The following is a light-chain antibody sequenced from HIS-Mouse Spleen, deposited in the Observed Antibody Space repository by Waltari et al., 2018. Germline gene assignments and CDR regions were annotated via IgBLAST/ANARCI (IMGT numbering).Light chain of an antibody. CDR3: CSYAGSSTWV. Sequence: QSALTHPASVSGSPGQSITISCTGTISDVRSYNLVSWYQQHPGKAPKLMIYEGSKRPSGVSNRFSGSKSGNTASLTISGLQAEDEADYYCCSYAGSSTWVFGGGTKLTVL. CDR1: ISDVRSYNL. J-gene: IGLJ3*02. V-gene: IGLV2-23*01. CDR2: EGS.